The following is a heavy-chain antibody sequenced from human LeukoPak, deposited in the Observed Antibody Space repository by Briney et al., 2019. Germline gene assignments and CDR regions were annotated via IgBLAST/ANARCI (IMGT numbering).Heavy chain of an antibody. CDR3: VIDLGDYNDF. V-gene: IGHV3-74*01. CDR2: INTQGTYT. Sequence: GGSLRLSCAVSGITFSSYWMHWVRHDPGRGLLRVSRINTQGTYTNYADSVKGRFTISRDNAKNTLYLQMSSLRADDTAVYYCVIDLGDYNDFWGQGTLVSVSS. J-gene: IGHJ4*02. D-gene: IGHD2-15*01. CDR1: GITFSSYW.